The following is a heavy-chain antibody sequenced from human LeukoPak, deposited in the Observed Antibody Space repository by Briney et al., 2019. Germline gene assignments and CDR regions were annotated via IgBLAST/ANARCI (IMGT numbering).Heavy chain of an antibody. D-gene: IGHD1-26*01. J-gene: IGHJ4*02. CDR3: ARARYSANDYSDY. Sequence: GGSLRLSCAATGFTFSDHYMDWVRQAPGKGLEWVGRIRNKANSYTTEYAASVKGRFTISRDDSKNSLYLQMSSLKTEDTALYYCARARYSANDYSDYWGQGTLVTVSS. CDR1: GFTFSDHY. CDR2: IRNKANSYTT. V-gene: IGHV3-72*01.